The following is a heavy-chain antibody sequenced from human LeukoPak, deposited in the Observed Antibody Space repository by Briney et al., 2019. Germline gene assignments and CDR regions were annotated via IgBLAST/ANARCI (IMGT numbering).Heavy chain of an antibody. CDR3: ARIRGSYYYAFDV. J-gene: IGHJ3*01. CDR1: GFTFSSSA. D-gene: IGHD1-26*01. CDR2: ISASGGST. V-gene: IGHV3-23*01. Sequence: GGSLRLSCAASGFTFSSSAMSWVRQVPGKGLEWVSGISASGGSTYYADSVRGRFTISRDNAENSLYLQMNSLRAEDTAVYYCARIRGSYYYAFDVWGQGTMVTVSS.